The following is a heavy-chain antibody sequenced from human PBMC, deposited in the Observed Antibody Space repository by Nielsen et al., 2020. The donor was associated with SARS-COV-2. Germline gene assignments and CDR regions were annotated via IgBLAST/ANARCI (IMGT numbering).Heavy chain of an antibody. CDR1: GGTFSSYA. CDR2: IIPILGIA. CDR3: ARGGYYDILTGYYSLVGEYGMDV. Sequence: SVKVSCKASGGTFSSYAISWVRQAPGQGLEWMGRIIPILGIANYAQKFQGRVTITADKSTSTAYMELSSLRSEDTAVYYCARGGYYDILTGYYSLVGEYGMDVWGQGTTVTVSS. V-gene: IGHV1-69*04. J-gene: IGHJ6*02. D-gene: IGHD3-9*01.